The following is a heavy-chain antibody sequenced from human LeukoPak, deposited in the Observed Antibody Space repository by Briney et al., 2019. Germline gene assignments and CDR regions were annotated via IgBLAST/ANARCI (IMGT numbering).Heavy chain of an antibody. CDR2: IYYSGST. Sequence: SETLSLTCTVSGGSVSSGSYYWSWIRQPPGKGLEWIGYIYYSGSTNYNPSLKSRVTISVDTSKNQFSLKLSSVTAADTAVYYCAGDRYCSGGSCYRGDAFDIWGQGTMVTVSS. CDR1: GGSVSSGSYY. CDR3: AGDRYCSGGSCYRGDAFDI. V-gene: IGHV4-61*01. D-gene: IGHD2-15*01. J-gene: IGHJ3*02.